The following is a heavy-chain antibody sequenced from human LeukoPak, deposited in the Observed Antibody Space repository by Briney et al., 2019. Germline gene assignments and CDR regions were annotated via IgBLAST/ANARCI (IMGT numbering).Heavy chain of an antibody. CDR3: TTAPALAGFGESHLLY. J-gene: IGHJ4*02. Sequence: GGSLRLSCAASGFTFSNAWMSWVRQAPGKGLEWVGRIKINTDGATTDYAAPVKGRFTISRDDSKNTLYLQMNSLKTEDTAVYYCTTAPALAGFGESHLLYWGQGTLVTVSS. CDR1: GFTFSNAW. D-gene: IGHD3-10*01. CDR2: IKINTDGATT. V-gene: IGHV3-15*01.